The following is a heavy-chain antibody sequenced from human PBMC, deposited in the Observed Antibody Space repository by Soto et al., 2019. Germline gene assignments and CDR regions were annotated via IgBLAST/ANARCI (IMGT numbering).Heavy chain of an antibody. CDR3: ARDSALLLMVYAPDYYYGMDV. V-gene: IGHV3-7*03. CDR1: GFTFSSYW. D-gene: IGHD2-8*01. CDR2: IKQDGSEK. Sequence: GGSLRLSCAASGFTFSSYWMSWVRQAPGKGLEWVANIKQDGSEKYYVDSVKGRFTISRDNAKNSLYLQMNSLRAEDTAVYYCARDSALLLMVYAPDYYYGMDVWGQGTTVTVS. J-gene: IGHJ6*02.